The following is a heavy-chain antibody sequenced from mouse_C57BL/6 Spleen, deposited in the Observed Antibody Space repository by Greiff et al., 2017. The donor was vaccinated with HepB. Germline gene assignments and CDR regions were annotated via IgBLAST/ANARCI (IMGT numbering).Heavy chain of an antibody. J-gene: IGHJ1*03. V-gene: IGHV5-17*01. D-gene: IGHD1-1*01. CDR3: ARPDYYGSSPYWYFDV. Sequence: VQLKESGGGLVKPGGSLKLSCAASGFTFSDYGMHWVRQAPEKGLEWVAYISSGSSTIYYADTVKGRFTISRDNAKNTLFLQMTSLRSEDTAMYYCARPDYYGSSPYWYFDVWGTGTTVTVSS. CDR1: GFTFSDYG. CDR2: ISSGSSTI.